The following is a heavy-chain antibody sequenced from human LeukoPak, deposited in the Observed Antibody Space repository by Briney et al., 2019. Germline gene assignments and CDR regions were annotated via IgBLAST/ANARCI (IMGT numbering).Heavy chain of an antibody. V-gene: IGHV4-31*03. D-gene: IGHD3-22*01. J-gene: IGHJ4*02. CDR1: GGSTSSGGYY. Sequence: SETLSLTCTVSGGSTSSGGYYWSWVRQLPGKVLEWIGYIYYSGSIYYNPSLKSRVTISVDTSKNQFSLELNSVTAADTAVYYCGTYDSSGYYLVYWGQGTLVTVSS. CDR3: GTYDSSGYYLVY. CDR2: IYYSGSI.